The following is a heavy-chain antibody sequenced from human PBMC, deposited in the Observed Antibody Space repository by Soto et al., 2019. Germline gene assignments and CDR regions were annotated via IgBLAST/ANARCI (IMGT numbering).Heavy chain of an antibody. Sequence: QVQLQESGPGLVRPSETLSLTCTVSGGSVSGGSYFWSWVRQPPGKGLEWIGYFYYSGSTKYNPPLKSRVTILEDTSKTQFSLKLNSVTAADTAVYYCAREGRMGTFDYWGQGALVTVSS. CDR2: FYYSGST. J-gene: IGHJ4*02. CDR1: GGSVSGGSYF. D-gene: IGHD1-1*01. CDR3: AREGRMGTFDY. V-gene: IGHV4-61*01.